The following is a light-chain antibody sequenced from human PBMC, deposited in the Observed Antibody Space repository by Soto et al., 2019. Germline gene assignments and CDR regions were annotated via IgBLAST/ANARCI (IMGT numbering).Light chain of an antibody. CDR1: QSVSSSTY. J-gene: IGKJ5*01. V-gene: IGKV3-20*01. CDR3: KQYGSSPIT. CDR2: DAS. Sequence: EVVLTQSPDTLSLSPGERATLSCRASQSVSSSTYLAWYQQKRVQAPRLLIYDASSRATGIPDRFSGSGSGADFTLTISRLEPEDFAVYYCKQYGSSPITFGQGTRLEIK.